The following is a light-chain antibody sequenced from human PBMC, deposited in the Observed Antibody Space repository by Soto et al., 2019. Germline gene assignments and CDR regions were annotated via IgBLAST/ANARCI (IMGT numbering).Light chain of an antibody. V-gene: IGKV3-20*01. CDR3: QQNGTSPHS. CDR1: QSVSSSH. Sequence: EIVLTQSPGTLSLSPGERATLSCWASQSVSSSHLAWYQHKPGQAPRLLIYGASSSATVIPGRFSGSGSGTDFTLTISRLEPEDVAVYYCQQNGTSPHSFGGGTKMEIK. J-gene: IGKJ4*01. CDR2: GAS.